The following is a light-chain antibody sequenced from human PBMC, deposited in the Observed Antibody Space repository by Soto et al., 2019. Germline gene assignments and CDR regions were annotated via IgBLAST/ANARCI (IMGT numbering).Light chain of an antibody. CDR1: QGIRND. Sequence: IRMSHSPSSGSASVEGRVTITCRASQGIRNDLGWYQQKPGKAPKLLIYAASSLRSGVPTRFSGSGSGTDFTLTISSLQPEDFAIYYCQQTYTTPEITFGQGTRLEIK. CDR3: QQTYTTPEIT. J-gene: IGKJ5*01. CDR2: AAS. V-gene: IGKV1-39*01.